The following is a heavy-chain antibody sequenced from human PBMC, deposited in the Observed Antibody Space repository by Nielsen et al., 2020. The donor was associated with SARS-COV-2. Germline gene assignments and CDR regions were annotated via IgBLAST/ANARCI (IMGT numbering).Heavy chain of an antibody. Sequence: SETLSLTCTVSGGSISSYYWSWIRQPPGKGLEWIGYIYYSGSTNYNPSLKSRVTISVDTSKNQFSLKLSSVTAADTAVYYCARDHMTTVTTAGMDVWGQGTTVTVSS. V-gene: IGHV4-59*12. J-gene: IGHJ6*02. D-gene: IGHD4-17*01. CDR1: GGSISSYY. CDR3: ARDHMTTVTTAGMDV. CDR2: IYYSGST.